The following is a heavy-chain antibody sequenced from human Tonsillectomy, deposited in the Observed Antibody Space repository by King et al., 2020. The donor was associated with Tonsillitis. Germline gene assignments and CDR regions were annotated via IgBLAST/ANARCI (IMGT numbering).Heavy chain of an antibody. V-gene: IGHV4-34*01. Sequence: VQLQQWGAGLLKPSETLSLTCAVYGGSFSGYYWSWIRQPPGKGLEWIGEINHSGSTNYNPSLKSRVTISVDTSKNQFSLKLSSVTAADTAVYYCARKNPVLVPFDLWGRGTLVTVSS. CDR3: ARKNPVLVPFDL. CDR2: INHSGST. D-gene: IGHD2-2*01. J-gene: IGHJ2*01. CDR1: GGSFSGYY.